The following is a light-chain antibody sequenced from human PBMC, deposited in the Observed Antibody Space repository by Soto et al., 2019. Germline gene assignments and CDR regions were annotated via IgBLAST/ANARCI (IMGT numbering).Light chain of an antibody. Sequence: QSALTQPPSMSGAPGQRVTISCTGSSSNIGAGYDVHWYQQLPGTAPKFLIYGNSNRPSGVPDRFSGSKSGTSASLAITGLQAEDEADYYCQSYDSSLSGSVFGGGTKLTVL. CDR3: QSYDSSLSGSV. CDR2: GNS. V-gene: IGLV1-40*01. J-gene: IGLJ3*02. CDR1: SSNIGAGYD.